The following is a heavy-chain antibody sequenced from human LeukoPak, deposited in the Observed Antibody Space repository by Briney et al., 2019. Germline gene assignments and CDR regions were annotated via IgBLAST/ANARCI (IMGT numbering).Heavy chain of an antibody. D-gene: IGHD3-3*01. J-gene: IGHJ2*01. CDR2: VSYSGST. CDR3: ARGYVLRFLEWPWYFDL. V-gene: IGHV4-39*01. Sequence: SETLSLTCTVSGGSISGRTSYWGWTRQPPGKGLEWIGSVSYSGSTSYNPSLKSRVTISMDTSKNQFSLKLSSVTAADTAVYYCARGYVLRFLEWPWYFDLWGRGTLVTVSS. CDR1: GGSISGRTSY.